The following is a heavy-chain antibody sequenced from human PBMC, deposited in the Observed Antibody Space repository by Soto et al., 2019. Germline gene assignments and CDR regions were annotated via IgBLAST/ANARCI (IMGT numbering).Heavy chain of an antibody. J-gene: IGHJ6*02. V-gene: IGHV1-18*01. CDR2: ISCYNGKT. D-gene: IGHD3-3*01. Sequence: QVQVVQSGDEVKETGASVRVSCKTSGYSFTAYGISWVRQAPGHGLEWMGWISCYNGKTKYAQKVQGRVTMTTDTSMSTADMEVRSLRSDDTAIYYCARDAPPPELRFLEWHNYDYNGMDGWGQGTTFTVSS. CDR3: ARDAPPPELRFLEWHNYDYNGMDG. CDR1: GYSFTAYG.